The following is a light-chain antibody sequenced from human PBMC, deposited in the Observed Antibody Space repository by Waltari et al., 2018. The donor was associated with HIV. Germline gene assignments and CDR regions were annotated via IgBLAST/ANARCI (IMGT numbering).Light chain of an antibody. CDR3: SSYAGSKVL. V-gene: IGLV2-8*01. CDR2: EVT. Sequence: QSALTQPPSASGFPGQSVTISCTGTSSDVGGYNSVSWYQQHPGKAPKLMIYEVTKRPSGVPDRFSGSKSGNTASLTVSGLQAEDEADYYCSSYAGSKVLFGGGTELTVL. J-gene: IGLJ2*01. CDR1: SSDVGGYNS.